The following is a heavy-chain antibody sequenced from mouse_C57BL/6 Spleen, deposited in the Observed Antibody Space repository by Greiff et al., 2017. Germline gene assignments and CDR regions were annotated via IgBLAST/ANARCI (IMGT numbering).Heavy chain of an antibody. D-gene: IGHD1-1*01. CDR2: ISYDGSN. J-gene: IGHJ4*01. CDR3: ARGGYYYGSSRAMDY. CDR1: GYSITSGYY. Sequence: EVKLQESGPGLVKPSQSLSLTCSVTGYSITSGYYWNWIRQFPGNKLEWMGYISYDGSNNYNPSLKNRISITRDTSKNQFFLKLNSVTTEDTATYYCARGGYYYGSSRAMDYWGQGTSVTVSS. V-gene: IGHV3-6*01.